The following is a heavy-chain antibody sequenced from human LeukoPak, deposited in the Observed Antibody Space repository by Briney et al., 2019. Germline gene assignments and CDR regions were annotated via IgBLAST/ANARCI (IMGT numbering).Heavy chain of an antibody. J-gene: IGHJ4*02. V-gene: IGHV3-7*03. CDR1: GFTFSTSW. Sequence: PGGSLRLSCAASGFTFSTSWMSWVRQVPGKGLEWVANIKKDGSETYNVDSVKGRFTISRDNAKNSLYLQMNSLRAEDTAMYYCARGRYSGTTYYFDYWGQGTLVTVSS. CDR2: IKKDGSET. CDR3: ARGRYSGTTYYFDY. D-gene: IGHD5-12*01.